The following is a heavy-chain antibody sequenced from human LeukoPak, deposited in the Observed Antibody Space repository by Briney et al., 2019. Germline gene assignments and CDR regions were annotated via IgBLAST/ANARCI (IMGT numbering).Heavy chain of an antibody. CDR3: ARTEYYFDH. Sequence: SETLSLTCTVSSGSISSYYWNWIRPPSGKGLEWIGYIYYSGSSNYNPSLKSRVTMSVDTSKKQFSLRVSSVTAADTAVYYCARTEYYFDHWGQGTLVTVSS. J-gene: IGHJ4*02. CDR1: SGSISSYY. CDR2: IYYSGSS. V-gene: IGHV4-59*01. D-gene: IGHD3-10*01.